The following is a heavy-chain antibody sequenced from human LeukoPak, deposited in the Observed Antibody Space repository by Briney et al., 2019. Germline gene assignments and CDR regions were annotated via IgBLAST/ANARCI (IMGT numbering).Heavy chain of an antibody. CDR1: GFTFRSYS. D-gene: IGHD6-13*01. Sequence: GGSLRLSCAASGFTFRSYSMNWVRQAPGKGLEWASSISSSSRYIYYADSMKGRFTISRDNSKNSLYLQMNSLRAEDTAVYYCARVAEAAAFDSWGQGTLVTVSS. J-gene: IGHJ4*02. CDR3: ARVAEAAAFDS. CDR2: ISSSSRYI. V-gene: IGHV3-21*06.